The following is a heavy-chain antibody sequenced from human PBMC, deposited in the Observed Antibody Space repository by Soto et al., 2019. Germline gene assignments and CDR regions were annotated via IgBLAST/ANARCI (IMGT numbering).Heavy chain of an antibody. D-gene: IGHD2-2*01. J-gene: IGHJ4*02. CDR3: ARVGYCSSTPCWPIGYFEY. Sequence: QVQLQESGPGLVKPSETLSLTCTVSGDSISSFYWTWIRQPPGKGLEWVGYIFSSGRTNYNPSLKRRVTISVDTSENQFSLKLTSVTAADTAVYYCARVGYCSSTPCWPIGYFEYWGQGTLVTVSS. CDR2: IFSSGRT. CDR1: GDSISSFY. V-gene: IGHV4-59*01.